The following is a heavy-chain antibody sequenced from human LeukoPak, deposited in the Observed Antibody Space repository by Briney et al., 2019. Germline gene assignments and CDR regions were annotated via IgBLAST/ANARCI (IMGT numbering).Heavy chain of an antibody. J-gene: IGHJ4*02. V-gene: IGHV3-30*14. Sequence: PGGSLRLSCAASGFTFSSCAMHWVRQAPGKGLEWVALISYDGNNKYYADSVKGRFTISRDNSKNTPYLQMNSLRAEDTAVYYCARDNGYDSSGYYYFDYWGQGTLVTVSS. CDR1: GFTFSSCA. D-gene: IGHD3-22*01. CDR2: ISYDGNNK. CDR3: ARDNGYDSSGYYYFDY.